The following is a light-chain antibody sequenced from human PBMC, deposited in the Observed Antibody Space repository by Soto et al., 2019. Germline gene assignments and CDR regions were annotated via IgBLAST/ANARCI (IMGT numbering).Light chain of an antibody. V-gene: IGKV3-15*01. J-gene: IGKJ5*01. CDR1: QSVSSN. Sequence: EIVMTQSPATLSVSPGERATLSCRASQSVSSNLAWYQQKPGQAPRLLIYGASTRATGIPARFSGSGSGTEFTLTISRLQSEDFAVYYCQQYNNWPTAITFGQGTRLEIK. CDR3: QQYNNWPTAIT. CDR2: GAS.